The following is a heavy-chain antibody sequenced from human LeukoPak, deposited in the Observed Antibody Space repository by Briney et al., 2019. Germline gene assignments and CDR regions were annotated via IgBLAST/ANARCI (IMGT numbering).Heavy chain of an antibody. J-gene: IGHJ4*02. CDR2: IIPIFGTA. V-gene: IGHV1-69*05. D-gene: IGHD3-16*01. Sequence: SVKVSCKASGYTFTSYYMHWVRQAPGQGLEWMGGIIPIFGTANYAQKFQGRVTITTDESTSTAYMELSSLRSEDTAVYYCARDRYTYYDYVWGSWTLWGQGTLVTVSS. CDR1: GYTFTSYY. CDR3: ARDRYTYYDYVWGSWTL.